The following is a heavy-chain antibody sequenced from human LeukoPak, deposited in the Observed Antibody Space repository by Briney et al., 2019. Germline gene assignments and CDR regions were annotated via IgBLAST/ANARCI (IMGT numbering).Heavy chain of an antibody. Sequence: PSETLSLTCTVSGGSISSSSYYWGWIRQPPGKGLEWIGSIYYSGSTYYNPSLKSRVTISVDTSKNQFSLKLSSVTAADTAVYYCARDQHTPVARLFDYWGQGTLVTVSS. CDR1: GGSISSSSYY. CDR2: IYYSGST. J-gene: IGHJ4*02. CDR3: ARDQHTPVARLFDY. V-gene: IGHV4-39*07.